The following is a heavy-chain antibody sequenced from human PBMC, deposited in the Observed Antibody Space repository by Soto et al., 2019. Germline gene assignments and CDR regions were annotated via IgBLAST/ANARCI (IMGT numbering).Heavy chain of an antibody. D-gene: IGHD3-16*02. Sequence: GGSLRLSCAASGFTFSSYGMHWVRQAPGKGLEWVAVISYDGSNKYYADYVKGRYTISRDNSKNTLYLQMNSLRAEDTAVYYCAKYRDGPRDLSYYYYYGMDVWGQGTTVTVSS. V-gene: IGHV3-30*18. J-gene: IGHJ6*02. CDR1: GFTFSSYG. CDR2: ISYDGSNK. CDR3: AKYRDGPRDLSYYYYYGMDV.